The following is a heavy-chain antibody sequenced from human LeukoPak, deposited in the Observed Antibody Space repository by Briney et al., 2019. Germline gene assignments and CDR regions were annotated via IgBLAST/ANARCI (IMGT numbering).Heavy chain of an antibody. CDR3: ARDGAALAFDY. Sequence: GASVKVSCKASGYSLTTYYMHWVRQAPGQGLEWMAIINPSGGGTKYAQKFQGRVTMTRDTPTNTVYMELSSLRAEDTAVYYCARDGAALAFDYWGQGTLVTVSS. CDR1: GYSLTTYY. CDR2: INPSGGGT. J-gene: IGHJ4*02. V-gene: IGHV1-46*01. D-gene: IGHD6-13*01.